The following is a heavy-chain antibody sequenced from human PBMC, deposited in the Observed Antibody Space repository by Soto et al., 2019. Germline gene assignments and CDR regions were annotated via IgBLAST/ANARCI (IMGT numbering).Heavy chain of an antibody. CDR2: IYYSGST. Sequence: TLPLTCTVSGGSISSGDYYWSWIRQPPGKGLEWIGYIYYSGSTYYNPSLKSRVTISVDTSKNQFSLKLSSVTAADTAVYYCARAPGIAAAGNLDYWGQGTLVTVSS. J-gene: IGHJ4*02. CDR3: ARAPGIAAAGNLDY. D-gene: IGHD6-13*01. CDR1: GGSISSGDYY. V-gene: IGHV4-30-4*01.